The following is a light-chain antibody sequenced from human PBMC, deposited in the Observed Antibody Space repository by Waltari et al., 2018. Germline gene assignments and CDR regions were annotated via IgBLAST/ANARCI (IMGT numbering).Light chain of an antibody. CDR1: SGHRSNV. CDR2: VNSDGSH. V-gene: IGLV4-69*01. J-gene: IGLJ3*02. CDR3: QTGGHGTWV. Sequence: QLVLTQSPSASASPGASVKLTCTLSSGHRSNVIAWHQQQPEKGPRYLMKVNSDGSHSKGDKIPDRFSGSSSGAEHYLTISSLQSEDEADYYCQTGGHGTWVFGGGTKLTVL.